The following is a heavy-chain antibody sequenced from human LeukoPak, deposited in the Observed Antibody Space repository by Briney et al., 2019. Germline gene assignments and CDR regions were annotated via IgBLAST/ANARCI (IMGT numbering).Heavy chain of an antibody. Sequence: PGGSLRLSCAASGFSVSKNCMSWVRQAPGKGLEWVSLIYTGGSTYYADSVRGRFTISRDNSKNTLYLQMNRLRDEDTAVYYCAKIVGVTDAFDIWGQGTMVTISS. CDR3: AKIVGVTDAFDI. D-gene: IGHD3-16*01. CDR2: IYTGGST. CDR1: GFSVSKNC. V-gene: IGHV3-53*01. J-gene: IGHJ3*02.